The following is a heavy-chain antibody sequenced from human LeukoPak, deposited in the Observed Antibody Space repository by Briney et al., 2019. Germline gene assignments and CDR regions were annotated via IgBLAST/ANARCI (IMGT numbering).Heavy chain of an antibody. CDR2: IWYDGSNK. J-gene: IGHJ4*02. V-gene: IGHV3-33*01. Sequence: SGGSLRLSCAASGFTFSSYGMHWVRQAPGKGLEWVAVIWYDGSNKYYADSVKGRFTISGDNSKNTLYLQMNSLRAEDTAVYYCARDSAAYYFDYWGQGTLVTVSS. D-gene: IGHD6-25*01. CDR1: GFTFSSYG. CDR3: ARDSAAYYFDY.